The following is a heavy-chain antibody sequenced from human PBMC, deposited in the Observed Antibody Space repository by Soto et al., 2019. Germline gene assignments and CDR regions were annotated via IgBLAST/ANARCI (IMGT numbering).Heavy chain of an antibody. CDR2: IYHSGST. Sequence: QVQLQESGPGLVKPSGTLSLTCAVSGGSISSSNWWSWVRQPPGKGLEWIGEIYHSGSTNYNPYLKSRVTISVDKSNNQFSLKLSSVTAADTAVYYCARDRNGDYYGMDVWGQGTTVTVSS. D-gene: IGHD4-17*01. V-gene: IGHV4-4*02. J-gene: IGHJ6*02. CDR3: ARDRNGDYYGMDV. CDR1: GGSISSSNW.